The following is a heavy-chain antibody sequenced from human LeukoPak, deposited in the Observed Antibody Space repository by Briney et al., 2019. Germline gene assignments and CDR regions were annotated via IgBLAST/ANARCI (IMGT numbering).Heavy chain of an antibody. D-gene: IGHD2-2*01. CDR1: GGSISSGSYY. CDR2: IYTSGST. V-gene: IGHV4-61*02. Sequence: SETLSLTCTVSGGSISSGSYYWSWIRQPAGKGLEWIGRIYTSGSTNYNPSLKSRVTISVDTSKNQFSLKLSSVTAADTAVYYCARGYCSSTSCPFYVPTYYHYYYMDVWGKGTTVTVSS. J-gene: IGHJ6*03. CDR3: ARGYCSSTSCPFYVPTYYHYYYMDV.